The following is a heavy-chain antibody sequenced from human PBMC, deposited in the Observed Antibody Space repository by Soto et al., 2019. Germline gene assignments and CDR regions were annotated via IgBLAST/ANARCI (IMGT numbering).Heavy chain of an antibody. CDR1: GCTFTSYD. CDR3: ARALYYDILTGPDAFDI. Sequence: ASVKVSCKASGCTFTSYDINWVRQATGQGLEWMGWINPNSGGTGYAQKFQGRVTMTRDTSISTAYMELSRLRSDDTAVYYCARALYYDILTGPDAFDIWGQGTMVTVSS. J-gene: IGHJ3*02. V-gene: IGHV1-8*01. CDR2: INPNSGGT. D-gene: IGHD3-9*01.